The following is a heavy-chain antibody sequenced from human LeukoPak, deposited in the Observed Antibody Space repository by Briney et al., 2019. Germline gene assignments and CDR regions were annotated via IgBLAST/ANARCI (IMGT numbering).Heavy chain of an antibody. CDR3: ARRYGGSRSPLDY. CDR2: INAGNGNT. CDR1: GYTFTTYA. Sequence: ASVKVSCTASGYTFTTYAIDWVRQAPGQRLEWMGWINAGNGNTRYSQKFQDRVTITRDTSATTVHMELSSLRSEDTALFYCARRYGGSRSPLDYWGQGTLVTVSS. J-gene: IGHJ4*02. D-gene: IGHD4-23*01. V-gene: IGHV1-3*01.